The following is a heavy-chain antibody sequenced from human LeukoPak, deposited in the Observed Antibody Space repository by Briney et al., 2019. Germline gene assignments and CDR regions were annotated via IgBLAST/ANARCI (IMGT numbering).Heavy chain of an antibody. CDR2: IRYDGSNK. V-gene: IGHV3-30*02. D-gene: IGHD1-26*01. CDR3: ARLSGSYSRTPFDY. Sequence: GGSLRLSCAASGFTFSSYGMHWVRQAPGKGLEWVAFIRYDGSNKYYADSVKGRFTISRDNAKNSLYLQMNSLRAEDTAVYYCARLSGSYSRTPFDYWGQGTLVTVSS. J-gene: IGHJ4*02. CDR1: GFTFSSYG.